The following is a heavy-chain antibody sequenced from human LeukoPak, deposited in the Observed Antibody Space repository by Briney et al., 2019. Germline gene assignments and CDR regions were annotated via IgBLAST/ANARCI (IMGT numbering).Heavy chain of an antibody. CDR1: GGSISSSSYY. D-gene: IGHD4-17*01. CDR3: ARQGTTVTIRWFDP. Sequence: SETLSLTCTVSGGSISSSSYYWGWIRQPPGKGLEWIGSIYYSGSTYYNPSLKSRVTISVDTSKNKFSLKLSSVTAADTAVYYCARQGTTVTIRWFDPWGQGTLVTVSS. V-gene: IGHV4-39*01. CDR2: IYYSGST. J-gene: IGHJ5*02.